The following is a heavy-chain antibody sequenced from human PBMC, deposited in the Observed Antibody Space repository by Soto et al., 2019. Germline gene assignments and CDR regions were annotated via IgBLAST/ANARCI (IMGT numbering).Heavy chain of an antibody. CDR2: IYHSGPT. CDR3: ARAEYRGSTSRGPLDS. CDR1: GGSISSHY. J-gene: IGHJ4*02. V-gene: IGHV4-59*11. Sequence: QVQLQESGPGLVKPSETLSLTCTVSGGSISSHYWSWVRQPSGKGLEWIGYIYHSGPTIYNPSLKSRVTISLDTAKDQFSLELSSMTAADTAVYYCARAEYRGSTSRGPLDSWGQGTLVTVFS. D-gene: IGHD2-2*01.